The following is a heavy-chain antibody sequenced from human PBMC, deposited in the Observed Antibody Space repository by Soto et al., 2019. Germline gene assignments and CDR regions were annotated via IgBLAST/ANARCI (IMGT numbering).Heavy chain of an antibody. J-gene: IGHJ4*02. CDR2: IWYDGSNK. CDR3: ARVRSTVSAFDY. D-gene: IGHD4-4*01. Sequence: GGSLRLSCAASGFTFSSYGMHWVRQAPGKGLEWVAVIWYDGSNKYYADSVKGRFTISRDNSKNTLYLQMNSLRAEDTAVYYCARVRSTVSAFDYWGQGTLVTVSS. CDR1: GFTFSSYG. V-gene: IGHV3-33*01.